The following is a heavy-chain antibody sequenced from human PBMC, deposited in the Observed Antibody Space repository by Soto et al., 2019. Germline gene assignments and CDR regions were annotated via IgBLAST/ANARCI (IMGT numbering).Heavy chain of an antibody. V-gene: IGHV3-48*02. CDR2: ISISSSTI. Sequence: PGGSLRLSCAASGFTFSSYSMNWVRQAPGKGLGWVSYISISSSTIFYADSVKGRFTISRDNAKNSLYLQMNSLRDEDTAVYYCARDPSTQYYYDSSGTLTANFDFWGQXTLVTVSS. J-gene: IGHJ4*02. D-gene: IGHD3-22*01. CDR1: GFTFSSYS. CDR3: ARDPSTQYYYDSSGTLTANFDF.